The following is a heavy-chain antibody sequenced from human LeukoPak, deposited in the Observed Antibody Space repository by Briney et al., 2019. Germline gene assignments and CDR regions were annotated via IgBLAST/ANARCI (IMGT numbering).Heavy chain of an antibody. CDR2: IYYSGST. D-gene: IGHD3-16*01. V-gene: IGHV4-39*02. CDR1: GGSISSSSYY. CDR3: AREGGYDYVWGSDY. Sequence: SETLSLTCTVSGGSISSSSYYWGWIRQPPGKGLEWIGSIYYSGSTYYNPSLKSRVTISVDTSKNQFSLKLSSVTAADTAVYYCAREGGYDYVWGSDYWGQGTLVTVSS. J-gene: IGHJ4*02.